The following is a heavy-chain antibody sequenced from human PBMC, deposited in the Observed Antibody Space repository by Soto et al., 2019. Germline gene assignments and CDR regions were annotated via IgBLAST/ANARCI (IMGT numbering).Heavy chain of an antibody. CDR2: ISYDGSNK. J-gene: IGHJ4*02. D-gene: IGHD3-22*01. Sequence: PGGSLRLSCAASGFTFSSYGMHWVRQAPGKGLEWVAVISYDGSNKYYADSVKGRFTISRDNSKNTLYLQMNSLRAEDTAVYYYAKNWYYYDSSGYYPPKYYFEYGGGVNLVTVSS. CDR3: AKNWYYYDSSGYYPPKYYFEY. CDR1: GFTFSSYG. V-gene: IGHV3-30*18.